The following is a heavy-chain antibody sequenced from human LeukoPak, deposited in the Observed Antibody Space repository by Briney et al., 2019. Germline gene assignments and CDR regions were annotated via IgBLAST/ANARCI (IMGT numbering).Heavy chain of an antibody. CDR1: GFTFSSYA. D-gene: IGHD4-17*01. V-gene: IGHV3-53*01. CDR2: IYSGGST. Sequence: GGSLRLSCAASGFTFSSYAMSWVRQAPGKGLEWVSVIYSGGSTYYADSVKGRFTISRDNSKNTLYLQMNSLRAEDTAVYYCARAVNDYGGYVGQFDYWGQGTLVTVSS. J-gene: IGHJ4*02. CDR3: ARAVNDYGGYVGQFDY.